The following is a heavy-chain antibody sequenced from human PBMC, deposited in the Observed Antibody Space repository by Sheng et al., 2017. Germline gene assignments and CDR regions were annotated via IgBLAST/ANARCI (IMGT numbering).Heavy chain of an antibody. CDR3: VRGELSSLSAFGY. J-gene: IGHJ4*02. CDR2: VYPADSDI. D-gene: IGHD3-16*01. Sequence: EVQLVQSGAEVKKPGESLKISCKGSGYSFTNYWIGWVRQLPGKGLEWMGIVYPADSDIRYSPSFQGQVIISADKSISTAYLQWSSLKASDTAVYYCVRGELSSLSAFGYWGQGTWSPSPQ. V-gene: IGHV5-51*06. CDR1: GYSFTNYW.